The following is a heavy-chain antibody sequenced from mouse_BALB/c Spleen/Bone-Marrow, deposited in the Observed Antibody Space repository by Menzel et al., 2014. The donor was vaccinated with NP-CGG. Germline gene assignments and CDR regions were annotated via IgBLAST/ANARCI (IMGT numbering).Heavy chain of an antibody. D-gene: IGHD6-2*01. J-gene: IGHJ3*01. Sequence: QVQLKESGAELVKPGASVKLSCKTSGYTFTNYYIYWVKRRPGQGLEWIGEINPGNGGTNFNERFKSKATLTVDKSSTTAYILLTSLTSEDSAVYYCARGSPYWGQGTLVTVSA. CDR2: INPGNGGT. V-gene: IGHV1S81*02. CDR1: GYTFTNYY. CDR3: ARGSPY.